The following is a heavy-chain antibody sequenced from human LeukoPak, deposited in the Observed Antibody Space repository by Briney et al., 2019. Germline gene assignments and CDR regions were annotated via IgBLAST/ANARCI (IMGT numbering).Heavy chain of an antibody. CDR2: IRYDGSNK. V-gene: IGHV3-30*02. D-gene: IGHD3-9*01. CDR1: GFTFSSYG. Sequence: GGSLRLSCAASGFTFSSYGMHWVRQAPGKGLEWVAFIRYDGSNKYYADSVKGGFTISRDNSKNTLYLQMNSLRAEDTAVYYCAKDYEAGDILTGYSSWGQGTLVTVSS. J-gene: IGHJ5*02. CDR3: AKDYEAGDILTGYSS.